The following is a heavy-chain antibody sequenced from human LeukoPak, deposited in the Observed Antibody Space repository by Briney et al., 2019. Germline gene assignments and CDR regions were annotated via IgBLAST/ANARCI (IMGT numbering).Heavy chain of an antibody. J-gene: IGHJ4*02. CDR1: GYSFTSYW. Sequence: GESLKISCKGSGYSFTSYWIGWVRQIPGKGLEWMGIIYPGDSDTRYSPSFQGQVTISADKSISTAYLQWSSLKASDTAMYYCARPYYYDSSGYFGGGTDYWGQGTLVTVSS. V-gene: IGHV5-51*01. CDR2: IYPGDSDT. D-gene: IGHD3-22*01. CDR3: ARPYYYDSSGYFGGGTDY.